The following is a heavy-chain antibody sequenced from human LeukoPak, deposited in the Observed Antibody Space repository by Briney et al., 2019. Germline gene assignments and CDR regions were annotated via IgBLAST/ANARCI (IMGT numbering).Heavy chain of an antibody. J-gene: IGHJ4*02. D-gene: IGHD2-15*01. CDR1: GFTFSSYA. Sequence: GGSLRLSCAASGFTFSSYAMGWVRQAPGKGLEWVSAISGSGANTYYADSVKGRFTISRDNAKNTLSLQMNTLRTDDTAVYYCAKGRALEVVAAFNYWGQGTVVTVSS. CDR2: ISGSGANT. CDR3: AKGRALEVVAAFNY. V-gene: IGHV3-23*01.